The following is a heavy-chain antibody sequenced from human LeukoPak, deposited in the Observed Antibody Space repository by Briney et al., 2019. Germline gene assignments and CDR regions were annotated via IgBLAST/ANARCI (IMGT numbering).Heavy chain of an antibody. CDR2: LDVTGKK. CDR1: GGSISSYY. V-gene: IGHV4-59*01. CDR3: ARSKFGFGATNFDT. D-gene: IGHD3-10*01. J-gene: IGHJ5*02. Sequence: PSETLSLTCTVSGGSISSYYWNWIRQSPGKGLEWIGYLDVTGKKKYASFFESRVTISGDISKNQFSLRLTSLTAADTAVYFCARSKFGFGATNFDTWGQGTLVSVSS.